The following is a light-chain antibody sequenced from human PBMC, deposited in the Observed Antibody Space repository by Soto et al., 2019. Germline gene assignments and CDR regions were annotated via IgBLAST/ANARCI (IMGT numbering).Light chain of an antibody. CDR2: GAS. V-gene: IGKV3-15*01. J-gene: IGKJ5*01. Sequence: EIVMTQSPATLSVSPGERATLSCWASQSVSGNLAWYQQKPGQAHRLLIYGASTRANGIPARFSGSVSGTEFTLTISSLQSEDFAVYYCQQYNNWPPITFGQGTRLEIK. CDR1: QSVSGN. CDR3: QQYNNWPPIT.